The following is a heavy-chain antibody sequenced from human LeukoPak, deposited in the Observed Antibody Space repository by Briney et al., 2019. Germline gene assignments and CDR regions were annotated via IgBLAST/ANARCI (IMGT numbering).Heavy chain of an antibody. Sequence: PGGSLRLSCAASRFTFSSYSMNWARQAPGKGLEWVSYISSSSSTIYYADSVKGRFTISRDNAKNSLYLQMNSLRAEDTAVYYCARSHFAQSNLFDYWGQGTLVTVSS. D-gene: IGHD4-11*01. CDR2: ISSSSSTI. V-gene: IGHV3-48*01. CDR3: ARSHFAQSNLFDY. J-gene: IGHJ4*02. CDR1: RFTFSSYS.